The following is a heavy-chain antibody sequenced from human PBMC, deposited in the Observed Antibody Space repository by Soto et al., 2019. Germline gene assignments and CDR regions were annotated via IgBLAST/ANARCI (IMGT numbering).Heavy chain of an antibody. Sequence: GGSLSLTCAASGFSSRSYAINSVRQSPVTGLEWVAVISYDGSNKYYADSVKGRFTISRDNSKNTLYLQMNSLRAEDTAVYYCARDEFGELFMDVWGQGTTVTVS. V-gene: IGHV3-30-3*01. CDR2: ISYDGSNK. D-gene: IGHD3-10*01. CDR3: ARDEFGELFMDV. J-gene: IGHJ6*02. CDR1: GFSSRSYA.